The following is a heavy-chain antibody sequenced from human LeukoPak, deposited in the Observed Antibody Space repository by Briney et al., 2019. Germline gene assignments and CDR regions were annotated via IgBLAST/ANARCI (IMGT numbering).Heavy chain of an antibody. D-gene: IGHD4-17*01. V-gene: IGHV3-48*03. Sequence: GGSLRLSCAASGFTFSSYEMNWVRQAPGKGLEWVSYISSSGSTIYYADSVKGRFTISRDNAKNSLYLQMNSLRAEDTAVYYCARDTVTTYQFDYWGQGTLVTVSS. CDR1: GFTFSSYE. CDR2: ISSSGSTI. J-gene: IGHJ4*02. CDR3: ARDTVTTYQFDY.